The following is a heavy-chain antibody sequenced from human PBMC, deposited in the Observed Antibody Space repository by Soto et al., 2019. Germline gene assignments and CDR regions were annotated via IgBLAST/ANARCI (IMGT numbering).Heavy chain of an antibody. J-gene: IGHJ4*02. Sequence: ASVKVSCKASGYTFTSYDINWVRQATGQGLEWMGWMNPNSGNTGYAQKFQGRVTMTRNTSISTAYMGLSSFRSEETTVYYCAGMDLYSCSSVGVEGWGQGTLVTVSS. CDR1: GYTFTSYD. CDR2: MNPNSGNT. D-gene: IGHD6-6*01. CDR3: AGMDLYSCSSVGVEG. V-gene: IGHV1-8*01.